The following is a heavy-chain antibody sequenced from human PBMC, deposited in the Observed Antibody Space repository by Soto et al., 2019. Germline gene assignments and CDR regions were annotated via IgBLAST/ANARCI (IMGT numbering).Heavy chain of an antibody. CDR3: ASDYYGWDS. D-gene: IGHD3-10*01. J-gene: IGHJ4*02. V-gene: IGHV3-48*03. CDR2: ISGGGELI. CDR1: GLSFSNYE. Sequence: EVQLVQSGGGLAQPGGSLRLSCAASGLSFSNYEMNWVRQAPGKGLEWISYISGGGELIYYAESVKGRFTVSRDNAKNSLYLQMNSLRAEDTALYYCASDYYGWDSWGQGTLVTVSS.